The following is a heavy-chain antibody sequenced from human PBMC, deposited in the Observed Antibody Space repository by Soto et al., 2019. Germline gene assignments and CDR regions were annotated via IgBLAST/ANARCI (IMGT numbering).Heavy chain of an antibody. CDR2: MKQDGSEK. V-gene: IGHV3-7*01. D-gene: IGHD6-13*01. Sequence: GGSLRLSCAASGFTFSNYWMSWVRQAPGKGLEWVANMKQDGSEKYYVDSVKGRFTISRDNAKNSLYLQMNSLRAEDTAVYYCARCDSSTWYWEDDYFDYWGQGTLVTVSS. CDR1: GFTFSNYW. CDR3: ARCDSSTWYWEDDYFDY. J-gene: IGHJ4*02.